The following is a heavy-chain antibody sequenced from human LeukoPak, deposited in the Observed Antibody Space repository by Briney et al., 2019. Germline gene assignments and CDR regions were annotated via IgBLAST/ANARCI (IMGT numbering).Heavy chain of an antibody. Sequence: PGGSLRLSCAASGFTFSSYSMNWVRQAPGKGLEWVSSISSSSSYIYYAESVKGRFTISRDNAMISLNLQMNSLRAEDTAVYYCARKDDSSGYYSDYWGQGTLVTVSS. CDR1: GFTFSSYS. CDR3: ARKDDSSGYYSDY. V-gene: IGHV3-21*01. CDR2: ISSSSSYI. D-gene: IGHD3-22*01. J-gene: IGHJ4*02.